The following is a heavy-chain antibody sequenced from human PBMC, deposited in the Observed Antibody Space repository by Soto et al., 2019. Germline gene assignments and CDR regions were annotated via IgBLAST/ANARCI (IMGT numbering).Heavy chain of an antibody. J-gene: IGHJ4*02. CDR1: GYALTIDG. D-gene: IGHD6-19*01. Sequence: GASVKVSWKTAGYALTIDGGSCRRNTPGQGLEWMGWISAYNGNTNYAQKLQGRVTMTTDTSTSTAYMELRSLRSDDTAVYYCARDLIGSDVSYFDYPGQGPLVTVSS. V-gene: IGHV1-18*01. CDR2: ISAYNGNT. CDR3: ARDLIGSDVSYFDY.